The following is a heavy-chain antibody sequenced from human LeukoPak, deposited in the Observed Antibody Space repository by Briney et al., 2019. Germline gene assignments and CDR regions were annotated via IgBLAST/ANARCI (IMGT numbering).Heavy chain of an antibody. Sequence: PSETLSLTCTVSGGSISSYYWSWIRQPAGKGLELIGRIYTSGSTNYNPSLKSRVTMSVDTSKNQFSLKLSSVTAADTAVYYCARKNKYCSSTSCYRAFDIWGQGTMVTVSS. D-gene: IGHD2-2*01. CDR2: IYTSGST. V-gene: IGHV4-4*07. J-gene: IGHJ3*02. CDR3: ARKNKYCSSTSCYRAFDI. CDR1: GGSISSYY.